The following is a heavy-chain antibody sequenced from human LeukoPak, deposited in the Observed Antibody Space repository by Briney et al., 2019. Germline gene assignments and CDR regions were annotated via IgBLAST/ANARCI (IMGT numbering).Heavy chain of an antibody. CDR2: ISSGSGTI. D-gene: IGHD1-1*01. Sequence: GGSLRLSCAASGCTFRSYSMNWVREAPGKGLEWLSYISSGSGTIYYADSVKGRFTISRDNAKNLLYLQMNRLRAEDTAVYYCARERQLERLAFGKEGSAFDYWGQGTLVTVSS. CDR3: ARERQLERLAFGKEGSAFDY. CDR1: GCTFRSYS. J-gene: IGHJ4*02. V-gene: IGHV3-48*01.